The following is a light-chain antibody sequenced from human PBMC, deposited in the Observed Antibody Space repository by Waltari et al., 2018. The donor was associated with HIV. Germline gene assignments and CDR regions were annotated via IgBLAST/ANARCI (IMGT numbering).Light chain of an antibody. Sequence: QSALTQPASVSGSPGQSITISCTGTSSDVGGYNYVPWYQQHPGKAPKLMIHDFSNRPSVVSNGFSGSKSGNTASLTISGLQAEDEADYYCSSYTSSSTWVFGGGTKLTVL. CDR1: SSDVGGYNY. CDR2: DFS. J-gene: IGLJ3*02. V-gene: IGLV2-14*03. CDR3: SSYTSSSTWV.